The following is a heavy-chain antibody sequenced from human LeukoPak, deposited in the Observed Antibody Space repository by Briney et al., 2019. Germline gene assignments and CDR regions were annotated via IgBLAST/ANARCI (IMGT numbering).Heavy chain of an antibody. CDR1: GGSFSGYY. V-gene: IGHV4-34*01. CDR3: VKDGITVVRGVGYGYFDL. D-gene: IGHD3-10*01. CDR2: INHSGST. Sequence: PSETLSLTCAVYGGSFSGYYWSWIRQPPGKGLEWIGEINHSGSTNYNPSLKSRVTISVDTSKNQFSLKLSSVTAADTAVYYCVKDGITVVRGVGYGYFDLWGRGTLVTVSS. J-gene: IGHJ2*01.